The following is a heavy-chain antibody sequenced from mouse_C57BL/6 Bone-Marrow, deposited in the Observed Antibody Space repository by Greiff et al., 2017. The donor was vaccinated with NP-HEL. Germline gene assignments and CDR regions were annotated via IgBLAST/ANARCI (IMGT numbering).Heavy chain of an antibody. J-gene: IGHJ3*01. Sequence: VQLKQSGGGLVQPGGSLKLSCAASGIDFSRYWMSWVRRAPGQGLEWIGEINPDSSTINYAPSLKDKFIISRDNAKNTRYLQMSKVRSEDTALDYCARPGVLYPIAYGGQGTLVTVSA. V-gene: IGHV4-1*01. CDR3: ARPGVLYPIAY. CDR1: GIDFSRYW. CDR2: INPDSSTI.